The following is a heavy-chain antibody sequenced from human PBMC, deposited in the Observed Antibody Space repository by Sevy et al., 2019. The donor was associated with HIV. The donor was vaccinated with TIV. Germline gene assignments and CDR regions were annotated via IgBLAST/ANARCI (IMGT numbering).Heavy chain of an antibody. CDR3: ARDTVYGVFNY. J-gene: IGHJ4*02. Sequence: GGSLRLSCAASGFTFSSYAMSWVRQAPGKGLEWLSAISGNGADTFYADSVKGRFTIARDNSKNTLYLQMNSLRAEDTAVYYCARDTVYGVFNYWGQGTLVTVSS. V-gene: IGHV3-23*01. D-gene: IGHD4-17*01. CDR2: ISGNGADT. CDR1: GFTFSSYA.